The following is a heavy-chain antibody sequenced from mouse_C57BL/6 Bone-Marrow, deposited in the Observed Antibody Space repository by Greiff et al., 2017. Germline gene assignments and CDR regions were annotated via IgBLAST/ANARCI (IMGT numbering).Heavy chain of an antibody. CDR1: GYTFTDYY. CDR2: IYPGSGNT. Sequence: QVQLQQSGAELVRPGASVKLSCKASGYTFTDYYINWVKQRPGQGLEWIARIYPGSGNTYYNEKFKGKATLTAEKSSSTAYMQLSSLTSEDSAVYFCAEGGWYFDVWGTGTTVTVSS. J-gene: IGHJ1*03. V-gene: IGHV1-76*01. CDR3: AEGGWYFDV.